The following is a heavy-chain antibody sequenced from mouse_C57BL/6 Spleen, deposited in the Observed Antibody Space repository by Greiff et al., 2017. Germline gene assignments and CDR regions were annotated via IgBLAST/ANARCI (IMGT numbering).Heavy chain of an antibody. D-gene: IGHD1-1*01. J-gene: IGHJ1*03. V-gene: IGHV1-53*01. CDR3: ARGREIYYYGSSYFDV. Sequence: QVQLQQPGTELVKPGASVKLSCKASGYTFTSYWMHWVKQRPGQGLEWIGNINPSNGGTNYNEKFKSKATLTVDKSSSTAYMQLSSLTSEDSAVYYCARGREIYYYGSSYFDVWGTGTTVTVSS. CDR2: INPSNGGT. CDR1: GYTFTSYW.